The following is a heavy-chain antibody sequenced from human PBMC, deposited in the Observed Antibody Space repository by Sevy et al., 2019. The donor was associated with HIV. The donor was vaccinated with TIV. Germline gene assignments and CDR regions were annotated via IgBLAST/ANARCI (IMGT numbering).Heavy chain of an antibody. D-gene: IGHD6-19*01. CDR2: LSGSGNTI. CDR1: GFTFRSYA. V-gene: IGHV3-23*01. CDR3: AKNGAGYSSGWETGSDY. Sequence: GGSLRLSCAASGFTFRSYAMSWVRQAPGKGLEWVSTLSGSGNTIYYADSVKGRFTISRDNSKNTRYLQMNSRRAQDTAIYYCAKNGAGYSSGWETGSDYWGQGTLVTVSS. J-gene: IGHJ4*02.